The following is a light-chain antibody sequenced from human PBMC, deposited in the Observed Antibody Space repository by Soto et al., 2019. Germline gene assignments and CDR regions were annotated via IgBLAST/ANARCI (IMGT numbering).Light chain of an antibody. CDR2: GAS. V-gene: IGKV3-20*01. J-gene: IGKJ4*01. Sequence: EIGLTQSPGTLSLSPGERATLSCRASQSVSSSYLAWYQQKPGQAPRLLIYGASSRATGIPERFSGSGSGTDFTLTISRLETEDFAVYYCQQYGSSPLTFGGGTKV. CDR3: QQYGSSPLT. CDR1: QSVSSSY.